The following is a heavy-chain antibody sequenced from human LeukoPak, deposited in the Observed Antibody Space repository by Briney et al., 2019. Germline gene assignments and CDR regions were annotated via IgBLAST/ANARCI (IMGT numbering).Heavy chain of an antibody. V-gene: IGHV1-24*01. CDR1: GYTLTELS. CDR2: FDPEDGET. D-gene: IGHD6-13*01. J-gene: IGHJ6*02. Sequence: ASVKVSCKVSGYTLTELSMHWVRQAPGKGLEWVGGFDPEDGETIYAQKFQGRVTMTEDTFTDTAYMELSSLRSEDTAVYYCATDSGSSWYKGYYGMDVWGQGTTVTVSS. CDR3: ATDSGSSWYKGYYGMDV.